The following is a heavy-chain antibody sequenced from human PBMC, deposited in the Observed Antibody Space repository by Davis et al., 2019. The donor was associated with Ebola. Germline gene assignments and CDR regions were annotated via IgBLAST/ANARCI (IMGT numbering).Heavy chain of an antibody. Sequence: MPSETLSLTCTVSNGSISSYYWSWVRQPPGGGLARIGYVYSSGTTNYNPSLKSRVTISVDTSNNQFSLNLGSVTAADTAVYYCARGGVKLLDQWGQGTLVTVSS. CDR1: NGSISSYY. CDR2: VYSSGTT. J-gene: IGHJ4*02. V-gene: IGHV4-59*08. D-gene: IGHD3-16*01. CDR3: ARGGVKLLDQ.